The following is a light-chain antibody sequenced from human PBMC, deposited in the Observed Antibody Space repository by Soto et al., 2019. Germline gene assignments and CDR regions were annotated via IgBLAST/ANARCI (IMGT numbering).Light chain of an antibody. CDR3: QQYGFSPIS. J-gene: IGKJ5*01. Sequence: ETVLTQSPATLSLSPGESATLSCRASQSVSTYLAWYQQKPGQAPRLLIYDASNRATGIPARFSGSGSGPEYTLTITRLEPEDFAVYSCQQYGFSPISFGQGTRLEIK. CDR2: DAS. CDR1: QSVSTY. V-gene: IGKV3-11*01.